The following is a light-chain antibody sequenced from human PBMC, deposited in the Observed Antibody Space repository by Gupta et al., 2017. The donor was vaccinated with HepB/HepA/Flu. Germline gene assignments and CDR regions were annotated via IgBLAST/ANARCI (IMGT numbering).Light chain of an antibody. CDR1: SANSGNND. J-gene: IGLJ2*01. CDR3: AAWDDSRSGLV. Sequence: HSVLPPPPSVSEAPQPRVTISCSGSSANSGNNDVNWYQQHPGKAPKRLIDYEDLRQSGVADRVSCSRAGTGASGAMSGLQSEDEAEDYCAAWDDSRSGLVFGGGTKVTVL. V-gene: IGLV1-36*01. CDR2: YED.